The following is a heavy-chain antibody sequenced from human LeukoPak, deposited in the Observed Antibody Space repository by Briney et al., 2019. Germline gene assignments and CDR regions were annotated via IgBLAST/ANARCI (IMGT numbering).Heavy chain of an antibody. CDR1: GGTFSSYA. D-gene: IGHD5-12*01. CDR3: ARAKGGYEPSAFYI. V-gene: IGHV1-69*13. J-gene: IGHJ3*02. Sequence: SVKVSCKASGGTFSSYAISWVRQAPGQGLEWMGGIIPIFGTANYAQKFQGRVTITADESTSTAYMELSSLRSEDTAVYYCARAKGGYEPSAFYIWGQGTMVTVSS. CDR2: IIPIFGTA.